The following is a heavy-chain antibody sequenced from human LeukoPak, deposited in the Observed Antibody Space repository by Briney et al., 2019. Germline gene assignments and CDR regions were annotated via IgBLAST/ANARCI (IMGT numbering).Heavy chain of an antibody. CDR3: ARGSLYDFWSDFNY. D-gene: IGHD3-3*01. Sequence: PGGSLRLSCVASGLTFRNYAMSWVRQAPGKGLEWVSAISSGSGDATYYTHSVKGRFTISRDNAKNSLYLQMNSLRAEDTAVYYCARGSLYDFWSDFNYWGQGTLVTVSS. CDR2: ISSGSGDAT. J-gene: IGHJ4*02. V-gene: IGHV3-23*01. CDR1: GLTFRNYA.